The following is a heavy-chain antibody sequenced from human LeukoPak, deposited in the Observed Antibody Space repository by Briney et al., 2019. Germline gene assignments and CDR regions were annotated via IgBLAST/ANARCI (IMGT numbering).Heavy chain of an antibody. V-gene: IGHV1-2*02. D-gene: IGHD3-22*01. Sequence: GASVKVSCKAFGYTFTGYYMHWVRQAPGQGLEWMGWINPNSGGTNYAQKFQGRVTMTRDTSISTAYMELSRLRSDDTAVYYCARGDTMIVVVIPLFDYWGQGTLVTVSS. CDR3: ARGDTMIVVVIPLFDY. J-gene: IGHJ4*02. CDR1: GYTFTGYY. CDR2: INPNSGGT.